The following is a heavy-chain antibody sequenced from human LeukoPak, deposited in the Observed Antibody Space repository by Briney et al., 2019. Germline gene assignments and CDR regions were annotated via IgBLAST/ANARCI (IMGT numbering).Heavy chain of an antibody. Sequence: GGSLRLSCAASGFTFSSYSMNWVRQAPGRGLEWVSYISSSSSTIYYADSVKGRFTISRDNAKNSLYLQMNSLRAEDTAVYYCARDWAMIVPRYFDYWGQGTLVTVSS. CDR1: GFTFSSYS. V-gene: IGHV3-48*04. J-gene: IGHJ4*02. CDR3: ARDWAMIVPRYFDY. CDR2: ISSSSSTI. D-gene: IGHD3-22*01.